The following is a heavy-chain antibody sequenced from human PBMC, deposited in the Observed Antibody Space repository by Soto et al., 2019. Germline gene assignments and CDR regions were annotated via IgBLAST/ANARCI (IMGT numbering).Heavy chain of an antibody. D-gene: IGHD3-3*01. CDR1: GGSFSGYY. J-gene: IGHJ4*02. CDR3: ARATYDFWSGYSKRGYFDY. V-gene: IGHV4-34*01. Sequence: QVQLQQWGAGLLKPSETLSLTCAVYGGSFSGYYWSWIRQPPGKGLEWIGEINHSGSTNYNPSLKSRVTISVDTSKNQFCLTLSYVTAADTAVYYCARATYDFWSGYSKRGYFDYWGQGTLVTVSS. CDR2: INHSGST.